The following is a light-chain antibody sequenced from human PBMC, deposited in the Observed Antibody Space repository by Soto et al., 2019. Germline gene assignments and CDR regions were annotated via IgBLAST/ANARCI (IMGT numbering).Light chain of an antibody. CDR2: DAS. J-gene: IGKJ5*01. CDR3: QQRSNWIT. V-gene: IGKV3-11*01. CDR1: QSVSSY. Sequence: EIVLTQSPATLSLSPGERATLSCRASQSVSSYVAWYQQKPGQAPRLLIYDASNRATGIPARFSGSGSGTDFTLTISSLEPEDFEVYYCQQRSNWITFGQGTRLEIK.